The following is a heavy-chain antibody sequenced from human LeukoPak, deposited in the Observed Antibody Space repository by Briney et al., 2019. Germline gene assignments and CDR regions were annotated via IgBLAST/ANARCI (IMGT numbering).Heavy chain of an antibody. D-gene: IGHD2-2*01. J-gene: IGHJ4*02. CDR3: GRHLLGRYQLLLDY. CDR2: ISAYNGNT. Sequence: GSSVKVSCKASGYTFTSYVISWVRQAPGQGREWMGWISAYNGNTNYAQKLQGRVTMTTDTYTSTAYMELRSLRADDTAVYYCGRHLLGRYQLLLDYWGQGTLVTVSS. CDR1: GYTFTSYV. V-gene: IGHV1-18*04.